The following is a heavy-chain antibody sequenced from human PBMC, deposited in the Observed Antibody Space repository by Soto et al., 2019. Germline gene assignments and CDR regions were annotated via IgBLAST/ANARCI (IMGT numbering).Heavy chain of an antibody. D-gene: IGHD3-16*02. CDR3: ARIGEYYDYVWGSYRSGWFDP. Sequence: QVQLVQSRAEVKKPGSSVKVSCKASGGTFSSYAISWVRQAPGQGLEWMGGIIPIFGTANYAQKFQGRVTITADKSTSTAYMELSSLRSEDTAVYYCARIGEYYDYVWGSYRSGWFDPWGQGTLVTVSS. V-gene: IGHV1-69*06. CDR2: IIPIFGTA. CDR1: GGTFSSYA. J-gene: IGHJ5*02.